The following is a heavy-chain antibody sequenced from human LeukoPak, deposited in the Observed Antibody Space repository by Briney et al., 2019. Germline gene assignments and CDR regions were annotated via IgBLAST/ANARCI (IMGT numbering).Heavy chain of an antibody. CDR2: IYYSGST. CDR1: GGSISSSSYY. D-gene: IGHD6-19*01. Sequence: SETLSLTCTVSGGSISSSSYYWGWIRQPPGKGLEWIGSIYYSGSTYYNPSLKSRVTISVDTSKNQFSLKLSSVTAADAAVYYCARDRDVAVAGTGWFDPWGQGTLVTASS. CDR3: ARDRDVAVAGTGWFDP. V-gene: IGHV4-39*07. J-gene: IGHJ5*02.